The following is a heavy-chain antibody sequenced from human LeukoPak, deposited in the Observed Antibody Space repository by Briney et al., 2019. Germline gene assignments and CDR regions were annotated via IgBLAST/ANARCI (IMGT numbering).Heavy chain of an antibody. D-gene: IGHD3-10*02. CDR1: GFTFSSYS. J-gene: IGHJ4*02. V-gene: IGHV3-23*01. Sequence: GGSLRLSCAASGFTFSSYSMNWVRQAPGKGLEWVSALSPSGGITYYEDSVKGRFTISRDNSKNTLYLRMNSLSAEDTAVYYCAKGVNYFVLEYWGQGTLVTISS. CDR2: LSPSGGIT. CDR3: AKGVNYFVLEY.